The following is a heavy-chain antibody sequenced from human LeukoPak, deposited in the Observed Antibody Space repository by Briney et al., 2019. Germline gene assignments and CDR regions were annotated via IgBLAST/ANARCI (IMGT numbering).Heavy chain of an antibody. CDR3: AREYYDSRAEFDP. D-gene: IGHD3-22*01. V-gene: IGHV1-2*02. J-gene: IGHJ5*02. Sequence: ASVKVSCKASGYTFTGYYMHWVLQAPGQGLEWMGWINPNSGGTNYAQKFQGRVTMTRDTSISTAYMELSRLRSDDTAVYYCAREYYDSRAEFDPWGQGTLVTVSS. CDR1: GYTFTGYY. CDR2: INPNSGGT.